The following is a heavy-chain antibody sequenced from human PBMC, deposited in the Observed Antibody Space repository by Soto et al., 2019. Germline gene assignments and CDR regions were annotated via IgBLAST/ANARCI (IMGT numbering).Heavy chain of an antibody. Sequence: EVQLVESGGGLSQPGGSLRLSCAASGFTVSSNYMSWVRQAPGKGLEWVSVIYSGGSTYYADSVKGRFTISRDNSKNTLYLQMNSLRAEDTAVYYCARDHAYSHWYFDLWGRGTLVTVSS. CDR1: GFTVSSNY. CDR2: IYSGGST. D-gene: IGHD4-4*01. J-gene: IGHJ2*01. V-gene: IGHV3-53*01. CDR3: ARDHAYSHWYFDL.